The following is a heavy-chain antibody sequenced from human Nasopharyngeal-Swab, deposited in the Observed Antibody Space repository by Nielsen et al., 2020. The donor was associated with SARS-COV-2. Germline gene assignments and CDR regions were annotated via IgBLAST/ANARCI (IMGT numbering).Heavy chain of an antibody. V-gene: IGHV3-73*01. D-gene: IGHD5-18*01. CDR3: TSRYSYGL. CDR2: IRSEANSYAT. Sequence: VRQMPGKGLEWVGRIRSEANSYATAYAASVKGRFTISRDDSKNTAYLQMNSLKTEDTAVYYCTSRYSYGLWGQGTLVTVSS. J-gene: IGHJ4*02.